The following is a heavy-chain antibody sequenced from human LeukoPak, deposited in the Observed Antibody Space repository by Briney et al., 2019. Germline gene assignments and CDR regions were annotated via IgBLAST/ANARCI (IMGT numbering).Heavy chain of an antibody. J-gene: IGHJ3*02. CDR2: TYYRSKCYN. CDR3: ARSFAVAGHDASDI. V-gene: IGHV6-1*01. Sequence: SQTLSLTCAISGDSVSSNSAAWNWIRQSPSKGLEWLGRTYYRSKCYNDYAVSVKSRITINPDTSKNQFSLQLNSVTPEDTAVYYCARSFAVAGHDASDIWGQGTMVTVSS. CDR1: GDSVSSNSAA. D-gene: IGHD6-19*01.